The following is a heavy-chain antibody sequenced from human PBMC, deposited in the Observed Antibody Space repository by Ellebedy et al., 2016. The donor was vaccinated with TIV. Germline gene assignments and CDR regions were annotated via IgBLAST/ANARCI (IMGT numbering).Heavy chain of an antibody. Sequence: GESLKISCAASGFTFSNYAMHWVRQAPGKGLEWVADISYDGSNKYYADSVKGRLTISRDNSKSTLYLQLNSLRAEDTALYYCARDLAAAMGMDYWGQGTLVTVSS. CDR1: GFTFSNYA. J-gene: IGHJ4*02. D-gene: IGHD6-13*01. CDR2: ISYDGSNK. CDR3: ARDLAAAMGMDY. V-gene: IGHV3-30-3*01.